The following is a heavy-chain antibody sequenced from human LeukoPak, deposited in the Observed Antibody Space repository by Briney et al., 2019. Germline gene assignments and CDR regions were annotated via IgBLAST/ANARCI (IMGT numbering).Heavy chain of an antibody. CDR3: AKSGHYYDSSGYPLAYMDV. CDR1: GFTFSSYW. CDR2: IKQDGSEK. Sequence: GGSLRLSCAASGFTFSSYWMSWVRQAPGKGLEWVANIKQDGSEKYYVDSVKGRFTISRDNAKNSLYLQMNSLRAEDTAVYYCAKSGHYYDSSGYPLAYMDVWGKGTTVTVSS. D-gene: IGHD3-22*01. J-gene: IGHJ6*03. V-gene: IGHV3-7*03.